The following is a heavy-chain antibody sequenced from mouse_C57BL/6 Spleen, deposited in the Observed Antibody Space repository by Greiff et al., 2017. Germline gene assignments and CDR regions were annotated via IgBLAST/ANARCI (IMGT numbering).Heavy chain of an antibody. J-gene: IGHJ3*01. CDR3: ARKGNWAWFAY. V-gene: IGHV1-62-3*01. CDR2: IDPNSGGT. D-gene: IGHD4-1*01. CDR1: GYTFTSYW. Sequence: QVQLQQPGAELVKPGASVKLSCKASGYTFTSYWMHWVKQRPGRGLEWIGRIDPNSGGTKYNEKFKSKATLTVDTSSSTAYMELHSLTSEDSAVYFCARKGNWAWFAYWGQGTLVTVSA.